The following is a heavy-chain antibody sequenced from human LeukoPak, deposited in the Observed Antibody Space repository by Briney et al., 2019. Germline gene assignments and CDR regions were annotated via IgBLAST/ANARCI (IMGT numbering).Heavy chain of an antibody. CDR1: GYTLTSYA. CDR2: INAGNGNT. J-gene: IGHJ1*01. D-gene: IGHD3-10*01. CDR3: ARVPLDDASRHYYPH. V-gene: IGHV1-3*01. Sequence: GASVKVSCKASGYTLTSYAMQWVRQAPGQRLEWMGWINAGNGNTKYSQKFQGRVSITRDTSASTAYMELNSLSSEDTAVYYCARVPLDDASRHYYPHWGQGTLVTVSS.